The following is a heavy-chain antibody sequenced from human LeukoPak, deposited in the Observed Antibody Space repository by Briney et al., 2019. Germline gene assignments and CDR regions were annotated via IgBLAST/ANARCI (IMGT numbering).Heavy chain of an antibody. V-gene: IGHV3-7*03. Sequence: GGSLRLSCAASGFTFSSYWMSWVRQAPGKGLEWVANIKQDGSEKYYVDSVKGRFTISRDNAKNSLYLQMNSLRVEDTAVYYCARVGGSYYFDYWGQGTLVTVSS. CDR1: GFTFSSYW. CDR3: ARVGGSYYFDY. J-gene: IGHJ4*02. CDR2: IKQDGSEK. D-gene: IGHD1-26*01.